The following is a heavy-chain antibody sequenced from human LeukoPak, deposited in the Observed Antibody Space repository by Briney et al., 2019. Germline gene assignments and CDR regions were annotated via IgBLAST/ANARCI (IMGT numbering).Heavy chain of an antibody. CDR2: IYYSGST. J-gene: IGHJ6*02. Sequence: SETLSLTCTVSGGSISSYYWSWIRQPPGKGLEGIGYIYYSGSTNYNPSLKSRVTISVDTSKNQFSLKLSSVTAADTAVYCCARSSPDYYGSGSYLPDVWGQGTTVTVSS. D-gene: IGHD3-10*01. CDR3: ARSSPDYYGSGSYLPDV. CDR1: GGSISSYY. V-gene: IGHV4-59*01.